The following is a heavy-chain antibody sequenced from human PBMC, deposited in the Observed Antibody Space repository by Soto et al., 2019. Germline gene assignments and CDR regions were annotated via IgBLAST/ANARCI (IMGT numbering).Heavy chain of an antibody. Sequence: PGESLKISCKGSGYSFTSYWISWVRQMPGKGLEWMGRIDPSDSYTNYSPSFQGHVTISADKSISTAYLQWSSLKASDTAMYYCARLLLEVGIAVAGTLIDPWGQGTLVTVSS. CDR1: GYSFTSYW. J-gene: IGHJ5*02. D-gene: IGHD6-19*01. CDR2: IDPSDSYT. V-gene: IGHV5-10-1*01. CDR3: ARLLLEVGIAVAGTLIDP.